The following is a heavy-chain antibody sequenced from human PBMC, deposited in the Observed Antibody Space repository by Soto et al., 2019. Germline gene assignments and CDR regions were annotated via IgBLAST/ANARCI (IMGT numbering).Heavy chain of an antibody. Sequence: QVQRVQSGAEVKKPGSSVKVSCKASGGTFSSYTISWVRQAPGQGLEWMGRIIPILGIANYAQKFQGRVTITADKSTSTAYMELSSLRSEDTAVYYCAREGGSYLDAFDIWGQGTMVTVSS. D-gene: IGHD1-26*01. CDR1: GGTFSSYT. CDR2: IIPILGIA. CDR3: AREGGSYLDAFDI. V-gene: IGHV1-69*08. J-gene: IGHJ3*02.